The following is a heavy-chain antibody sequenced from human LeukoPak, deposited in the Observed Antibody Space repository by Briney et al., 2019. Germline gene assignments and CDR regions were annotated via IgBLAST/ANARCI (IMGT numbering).Heavy chain of an antibody. J-gene: IGHJ4*02. CDR1: GFTFSSYG. D-gene: IGHD6-13*01. CDR3: AKEGSGWYRPNLYYFDY. V-gene: IGHV3-23*01. CDR2: ISGSGGST. Sequence: GGSLRLACAASGFTFSSYGMSWVRQAPGKGLEWVSAISGSGGSTYYADSVKGRFTISRDNSKNTLYLQMNSLRAEDTAVYYCAKEGSGWYRPNLYYFDYWGQGTLVTVSS.